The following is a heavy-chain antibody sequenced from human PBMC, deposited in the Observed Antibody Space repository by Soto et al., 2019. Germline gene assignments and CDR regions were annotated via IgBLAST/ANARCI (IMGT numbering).Heavy chain of an antibody. V-gene: IGHV3-21*01. J-gene: IGHJ4*02. D-gene: IGHD3-3*01. CDR3: ARDDREDDFWSGRDYYFDY. CDR1: GFTFSSYS. Sequence: GGSLRLSCAASGFTFSSYSMNWVRQAPGKGLEWVSSISSSSSYIYYADSVKGRFTISRDNAKNSLYLQMNSLRAEDTAVYYCARDDREDDFWSGRDYYFDYWGQGTLVTVSS. CDR2: ISSSSSYI.